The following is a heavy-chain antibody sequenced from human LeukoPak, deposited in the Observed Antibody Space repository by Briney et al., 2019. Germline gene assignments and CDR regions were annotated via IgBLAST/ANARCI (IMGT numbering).Heavy chain of an antibody. CDR3: ARGALAYYYYCYMDV. J-gene: IGHJ6*03. Sequence: ASVKVSCKASGYTFTSYDINWVRQATGQGLEWMGWMNPNSGNTGYAQKFQGRVTITRNTSISTAYMELSSLRSEDTAVYYCARGALAYYYYCYMDVWGKGTTVTVSS. CDR2: MNPNSGNT. CDR1: GYTFTSYD. V-gene: IGHV1-8*03.